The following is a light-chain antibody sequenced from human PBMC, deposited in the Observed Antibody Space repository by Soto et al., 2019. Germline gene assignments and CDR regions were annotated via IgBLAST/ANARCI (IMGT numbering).Light chain of an antibody. CDR2: SNN. Sequence: QSVLTQPPSTSGTPGQRVTISCSGSSSNIGSNTVNWYQQIPGTAPKLLIYSNNQRPSGVSDRFSGSKSGTSASLAISGLQSEDEADYYCAAWDDNLNGWVFGGGTKLTVL. V-gene: IGLV1-44*01. CDR3: AAWDDNLNGWV. CDR1: SSNIGSNT. J-gene: IGLJ3*02.